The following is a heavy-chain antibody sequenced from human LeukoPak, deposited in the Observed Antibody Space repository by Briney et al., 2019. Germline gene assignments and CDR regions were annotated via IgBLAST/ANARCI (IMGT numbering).Heavy chain of an antibody. D-gene: IGHD6-19*01. J-gene: IGHJ3*02. Sequence: ASVKVSCKASGGTFSSYAISWVRQAPGQGLEWMGGIIPIFGTANYAQKFQGRVMITADESTSTAYMELSSLRSEDTAVYYCARGVAGDAFDIWGQGTMVTVSS. CDR2: IIPIFGTA. CDR3: ARGVAGDAFDI. CDR1: GGTFSSYA. V-gene: IGHV1-69*13.